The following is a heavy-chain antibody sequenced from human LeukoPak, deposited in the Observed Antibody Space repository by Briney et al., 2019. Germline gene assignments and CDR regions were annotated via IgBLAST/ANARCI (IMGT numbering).Heavy chain of an antibody. V-gene: IGHV4-31*03. Sequence: SQTLSLTCTVSGGTISSGGYYWSWIRQQPGKGLVWLGYINDSGSTYYNPALKSRVSISVDTSKNQFSLRLSSVTAADTAVYSCARAIPYWYFDLWGRGTLVTVSS. CDR2: INDSGST. J-gene: IGHJ2*01. CDR3: ARAIPYWYFDL. CDR1: GGTISSGGYY.